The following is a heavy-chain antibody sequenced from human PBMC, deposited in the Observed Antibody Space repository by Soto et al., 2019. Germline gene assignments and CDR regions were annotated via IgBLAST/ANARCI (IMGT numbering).Heavy chain of an antibody. CDR1: GFTFSSYA. D-gene: IGHD3-3*01. V-gene: IGHV3-64*01. CDR2: ISSNGGST. Sequence: EVQLVESGGGLVQPGGSLRLSCAASGFTFSSYAMHWVRQAPGKGLEYVSAISSNGGSTYYANSVKGRFTISRDNSKNSLYLKMGRLRAEDMAVYYCARDLPYYDFWSDSYYYYMDVWGKGTTVTVSS. CDR3: ARDLPYYDFWSDSYYYYMDV. J-gene: IGHJ6*03.